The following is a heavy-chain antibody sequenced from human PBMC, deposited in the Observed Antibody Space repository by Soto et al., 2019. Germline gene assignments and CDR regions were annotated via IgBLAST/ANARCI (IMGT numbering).Heavy chain of an antibody. CDR1: GFVFSDYS. V-gene: IGHV3-48*02. J-gene: IGHJ6*02. CDR2: ISTRSTTI. CDR3: ARFCDFTYYGMDV. D-gene: IGHD2-21*01. Sequence: EVLLVESGGGLVQPGGSLRLSCAASGFVFSDYSMNWVRQAPGKGLEWVSYISTRSTTIYYADSVRGRFTISRENSKSSVFLQMNSLRDEDTAVYYCARFCDFTYYGMDVWGQGTTVTVAS.